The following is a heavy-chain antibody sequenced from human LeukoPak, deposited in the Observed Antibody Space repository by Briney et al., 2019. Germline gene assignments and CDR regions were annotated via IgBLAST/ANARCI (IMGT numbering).Heavy chain of an antibody. CDR3: ARGSPATA. CDR1: GRSISSRHYY. CDR2: IYYSGST. Sequence: SETLSLTCTVSGRSISSRHYYWGWIRQPPGKGLEWIGIIYYSGSTYYNPPLESRATISADMSKNQFSLKLSSVTAADTAVYYCARGSPATAWGQGTMVTVSS. D-gene: IGHD2-2*01. V-gene: IGHV4-39*07. J-gene: IGHJ3*01.